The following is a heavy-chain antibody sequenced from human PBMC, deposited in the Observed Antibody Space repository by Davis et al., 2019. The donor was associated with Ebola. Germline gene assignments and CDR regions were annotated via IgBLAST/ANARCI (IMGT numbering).Heavy chain of an antibody. D-gene: IGHD6-19*01. Sequence: PGGSLRLSCAASGFIFDDYAMHWVRQAPGKGLEWVSVISWDGGSTYYADSVKGRFTISRDNSKNTLYLQMNSLRAEDTAVYYCSGLGASSGWYLPWGQGTLVTVSS. CDR1: GFIFDDYA. CDR3: SGLGASSGWYLP. J-gene: IGHJ5*02. V-gene: IGHV3-43D*03. CDR2: ISWDGGST.